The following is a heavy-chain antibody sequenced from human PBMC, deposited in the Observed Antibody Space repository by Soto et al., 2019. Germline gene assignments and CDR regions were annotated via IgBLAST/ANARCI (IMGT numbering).Heavy chain of an antibody. CDR3: AKGGDSSSWKNRFDP. J-gene: IGHJ5*02. D-gene: IGHD6-13*01. Sequence: EVQLLESGGGLVQPGGSLRLSCAASGFTFSNYAMTWVRQAPGKGLEWVSGISGSGSSIYYADSVKGRFTISRDNSKNTLYLQMNSLRAEDTAVYYCAKGGDSSSWKNRFDPWGQGTLVTVSS. CDR1: GFTFSNYA. V-gene: IGHV3-23*01. CDR2: ISGSGSSI.